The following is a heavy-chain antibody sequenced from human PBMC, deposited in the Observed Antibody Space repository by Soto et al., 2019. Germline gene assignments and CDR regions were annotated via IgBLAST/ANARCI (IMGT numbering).Heavy chain of an antibody. J-gene: IGHJ3*02. V-gene: IGHV3-64*01. CDR3: ARDYINYGGAFDI. D-gene: IGHD4-4*01. CDR2: ISSNGGST. CDR1: GFTFSSYA. Sequence: EVQLVESGGGLVQPGGSLRLSCAASGFTFSSYAMHWVRQAPGKGLEYVSAISSNGGSTYYANSVKGRFTISRDNSKNTLYLQIGSLRAEDMAVYYGARDYINYGGAFDIWGQGTMVTVSS.